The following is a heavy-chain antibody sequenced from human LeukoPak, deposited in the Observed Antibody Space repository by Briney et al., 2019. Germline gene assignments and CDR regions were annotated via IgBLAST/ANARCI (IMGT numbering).Heavy chain of an antibody. CDR2: IYYSGST. D-gene: IGHD5-18*01. CDR1: GGSISSGDYY. V-gene: IGHV4-30-4*08. CDR3: ARDGGYSYGFTNSGWFDP. J-gene: IGHJ5*02. Sequence: SQTLSLTCTVSGGSISSGDYYWSWIRQPPGKGLEWIGYIYYSGSTYYNPSLKSRVTISVDTSKNQFSLKLSSVTAADTAVYYCARDGGYSYGFTNSGWFDPWGQGTLVTVSS.